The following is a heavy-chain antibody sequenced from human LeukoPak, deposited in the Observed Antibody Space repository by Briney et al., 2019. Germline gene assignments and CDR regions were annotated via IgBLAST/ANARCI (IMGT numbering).Heavy chain of an antibody. Sequence: SETLSLTCNVPGGSISSSSYYWGWIRQPPGKGLEWIGSMYYGGSTYYNPSLKSRVTISVDTSKNQFSLKLSSVTAADTAVYYCARQDYGDYAFDYWGQGTRVTVSS. CDR3: ARQDYGDYAFDY. CDR2: MYYGGST. D-gene: IGHD4-17*01. V-gene: IGHV4-39*01. CDR1: GGSISSSSYY. J-gene: IGHJ4*02.